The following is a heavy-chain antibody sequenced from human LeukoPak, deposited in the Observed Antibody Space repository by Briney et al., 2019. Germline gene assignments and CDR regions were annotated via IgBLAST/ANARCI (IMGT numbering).Heavy chain of an antibody. CDR3: ARKIIVGATRLGYYFDY. J-gene: IGHJ4*02. D-gene: IGHD1-26*01. CDR1: GYTFTSYG. V-gene: IGHV1-18*01. Sequence: ASVKVSCKASGYTFTSYGISWVRQAPGQGLEWVGWISAYNGNTNYAQKLQGRVTMTTDTSTSTAYMELRSLRSDDTAVYYCARKIIVGATRLGYYFDYWGQGTLVTVSS. CDR2: ISAYNGNT.